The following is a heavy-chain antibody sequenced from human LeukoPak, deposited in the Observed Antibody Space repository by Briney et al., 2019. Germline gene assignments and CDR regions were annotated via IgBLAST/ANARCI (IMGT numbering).Heavy chain of an antibody. CDR1: GGTFSSYA. CDR2: IIPIFGTA. Sequence: SVKVSCKASGGTFSSYAISWVRQAPGQGLEWMGGIIPIFGTANYAQKFQGRVTITADESTSTAYMELSRLRSEDTAVYYCARTPSRLYDSSGYYYYFDYWGQGTLVTVSS. V-gene: IGHV1-69*01. D-gene: IGHD3-22*01. J-gene: IGHJ4*02. CDR3: ARTPSRLYDSSGYYYYFDY.